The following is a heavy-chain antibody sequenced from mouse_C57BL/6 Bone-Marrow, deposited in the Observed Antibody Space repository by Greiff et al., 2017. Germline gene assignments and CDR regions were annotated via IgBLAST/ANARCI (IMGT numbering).Heavy chain of an antibody. J-gene: IGHJ3*01. CDR3: ARPHYYGSATWFAY. D-gene: IGHD1-1*01. Sequence: EVKLVESGGGLVKPGGSLKLSCAASGFTFSDYGMHWVRQAPEQGLEWVAYISSGSSTIYYADTVKGLITISRDNAKNTLFLQMTSLRSEDTAMYYCARPHYYGSATWFAYWGKGTLVTVSA. V-gene: IGHV5-17*01. CDR1: GFTFSDYG. CDR2: ISSGSSTI.